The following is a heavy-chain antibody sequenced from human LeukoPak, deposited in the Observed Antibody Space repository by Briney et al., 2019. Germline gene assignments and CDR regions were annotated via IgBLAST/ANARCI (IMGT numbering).Heavy chain of an antibody. J-gene: IGHJ5*02. CDR2: ISAYNGNT. Sequence: ASVKVSCKASGYTFTSYGISWVRQGPGQGLEWMGWISAYNGNTNYAQKLQGRVTMTTDTSTSTAYMELRSLRSDDTAVYYCARDSGNEGEYQLPKEYWFDPWGQGTLVTVSS. D-gene: IGHD2-2*01. CDR1: GYTFTSYG. CDR3: ARDSGNEGEYQLPKEYWFDP. V-gene: IGHV1-18*01.